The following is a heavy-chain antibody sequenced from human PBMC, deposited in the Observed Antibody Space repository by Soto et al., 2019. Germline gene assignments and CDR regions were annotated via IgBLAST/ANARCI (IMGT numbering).Heavy chain of an antibody. Sequence: SETLSLTCTVSGGSISGYYWSWIRQPPGKGLEWIGEIYHSGSTNYNPSLKSRFTISVYKSKNQFSLKLSSVTAADTAVYYCARDRLGGAFDAFDIWGQGTMVTVSS. CDR2: IYHSGST. D-gene: IGHD2-15*01. CDR1: GGSISGYY. J-gene: IGHJ3*02. CDR3: ARDRLGGAFDAFDI. V-gene: IGHV4-59*12.